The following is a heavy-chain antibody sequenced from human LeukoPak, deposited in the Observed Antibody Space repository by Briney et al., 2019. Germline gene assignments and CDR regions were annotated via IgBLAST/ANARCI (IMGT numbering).Heavy chain of an antibody. CDR2: TDSDGSST. V-gene: IGHV3-74*01. J-gene: IGHJ4*02. D-gene: IGHD5-18*01. CDR3: AKVRPSYTASFYFDY. CDR1: GVTFSYYW. Sequence: PGGTLRLSCAASGVTFSYYWMHWVRQAPGKGLVWVSRTDSDGSSTSYAGSVKGLFTNSRDNAKNTLDLKMNRLRAEDTAVYDCAKVRPSYTASFYFDYWGQGTLVTVSS.